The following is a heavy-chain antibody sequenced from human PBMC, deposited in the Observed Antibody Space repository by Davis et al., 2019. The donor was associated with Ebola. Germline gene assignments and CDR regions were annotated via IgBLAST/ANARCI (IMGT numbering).Heavy chain of an antibody. D-gene: IGHD6-19*01. CDR3: ARGQVAGTAFHYDY. CDR1: GDSVSSKIAT. Sequence: SQTLSLTCDISGDSVSSKIATWDWIRQSPSRGLEWLGRAYYRSKWYIEYAVSVKGRLTINPDTSKTQFSLQLNSVSPEDTAVYYCARGQVAGTAFHYDYWGQGTPVTVSS. J-gene: IGHJ4*02. CDR2: AYYRSKWYI. V-gene: IGHV6-1*01.